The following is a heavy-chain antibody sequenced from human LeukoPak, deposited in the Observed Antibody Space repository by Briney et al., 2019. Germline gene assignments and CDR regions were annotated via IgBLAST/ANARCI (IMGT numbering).Heavy chain of an antibody. CDR1: GGSISYYY. D-gene: IGHD4-17*01. CDR3: AREDPQTTVPEGMDV. CDR2: INYSGTT. V-gene: IGHV4-59*01. J-gene: IGHJ6*02. Sequence: SETLSLTCTVSGGSISYYYWGWIRQSPGKGLEWIGYINYSGTTNYNPSLKSRVTISVDTSKNQFSLQLRSVTAADTAVYYCAREDPQTTVPEGMDVWGQGTTVTVSS.